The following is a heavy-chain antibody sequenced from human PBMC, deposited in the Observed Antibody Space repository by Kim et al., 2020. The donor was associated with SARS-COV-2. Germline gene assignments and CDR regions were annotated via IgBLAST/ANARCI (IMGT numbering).Heavy chain of an antibody. CDR3: ATRVGTYDNSGRQGDY. CDR1: GFTFSSYS. CDR2: ISSSSNYI. Sequence: GGSLRLSCAASGFTFSSYSMKWVRQAPGKGLEWVSSISSSSNYIYYADSVKGRFTISRDNAKNSLSLQMNSLRAEDTAVYYCATRVGTYDNSGRQGDYWGQGTLVTVSS. J-gene: IGHJ4*02. D-gene: IGHD3-22*01. V-gene: IGHV3-21*01.